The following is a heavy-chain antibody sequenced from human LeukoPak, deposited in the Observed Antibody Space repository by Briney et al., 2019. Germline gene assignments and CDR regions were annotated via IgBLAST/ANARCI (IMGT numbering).Heavy chain of an antibody. Sequence: PGGSLRLSCAASGFTFSSYSMNWVRQAPGKGLEWVSSISSSSSYIYYADSVKGRFTISRDNAKNTVHLQMNSLRVEDTAVYYCARDVPHNWFDSWGQGILVTVSS. CDR2: ISSSSSYI. CDR3: ARDVPHNWFDS. CDR1: GFTFSSYS. V-gene: IGHV3-21*01. J-gene: IGHJ5*01.